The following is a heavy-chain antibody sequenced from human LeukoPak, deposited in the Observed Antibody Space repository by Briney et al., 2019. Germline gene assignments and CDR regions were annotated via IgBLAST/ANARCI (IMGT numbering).Heavy chain of an antibody. D-gene: IGHD2-15*01. J-gene: IGHJ4*02. CDR2: IYSGGTT. CDR3: ARAAGGSCCHAFDY. V-gene: IGHV3-53*01. CDR1: GFTVSSNY. Sequence: GGSLRLSCAASGFTVSSNYMSWVRQAPGKGLEWVSVIYSGGTTDYADSVKGRFTISRDISKNTLYLQMNSLRAEDTAVYYCARAAGGSCCHAFDYWARGPWSPSPQ.